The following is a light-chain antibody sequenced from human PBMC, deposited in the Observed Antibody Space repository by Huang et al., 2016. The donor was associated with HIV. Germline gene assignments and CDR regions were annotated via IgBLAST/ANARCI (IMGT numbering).Light chain of an antibody. V-gene: IGKV3-11*01. CDR3: QQRAKWPLT. CDR1: QSIGTY. J-gene: IGKJ4*01. CDR2: DVS. Sequence: EIVLTQSPVTLSLSPGDRATLSCRASQSIGTYLAWYQQKSGQAPRLLIYDVSNRAAGVPARFSASGSETDFTLTFASLDPDDFGIYHCQQRAKWPLTFGGGTKVEMK.